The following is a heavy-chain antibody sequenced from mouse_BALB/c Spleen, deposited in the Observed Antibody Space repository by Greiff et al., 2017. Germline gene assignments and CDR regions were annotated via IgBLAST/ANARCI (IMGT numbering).Heavy chain of an antibody. CDR2: ILPGSGST. CDR3: ARRGGREAMDY. D-gene: IGHD3-3*01. Sequence: VQGVESGAELMKPGASVKISCKATGYTFSSYWIEWVKQRPGHGLEWIGEILPGSGSTNYNEKFKGKATFTADTSSNTAYMQLSSLTSEDSAVYYCARRGGREAMDYWGQGTSVTVSS. J-gene: IGHJ4*01. CDR1: GYTFSSYW. V-gene: IGHV1-9*01.